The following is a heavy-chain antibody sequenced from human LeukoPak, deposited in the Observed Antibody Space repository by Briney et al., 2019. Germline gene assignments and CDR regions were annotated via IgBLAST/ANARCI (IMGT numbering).Heavy chain of an antibody. CDR2: MNPNSGNT. Sequence: ASVKVSCKASGYTFTSYDINWVRQATGQGLEWMGWMNPNSGNTGYAQKFQGRVTMTRNTSISTAYMELSSLRSEDTAVYCCARVGGRRAAAARFLNWFDPWGQGTLVTVSS. J-gene: IGHJ5*02. CDR1: GYTFTSYD. CDR3: ARVGGRRAAAARFLNWFDP. V-gene: IGHV1-8*01. D-gene: IGHD4-23*01.